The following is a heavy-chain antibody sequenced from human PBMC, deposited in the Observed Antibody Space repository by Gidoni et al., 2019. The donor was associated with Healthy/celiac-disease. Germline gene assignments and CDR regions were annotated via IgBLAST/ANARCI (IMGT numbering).Heavy chain of an antibody. Sequence: EVQLLESGGGLVQPGGSLRLSCAASGFTFSRHAMSWVRQAPGKGLGWVSAISGSGGSTYYADSVKGRFTISRDNSKNTLYLQMNSLRAEDTAVYYCAKEGTYYYDSSGYPYPHFDYWGQGTLVTVSS. V-gene: IGHV3-23*01. J-gene: IGHJ4*02. CDR2: ISGSGGST. CDR3: AKEGTYYYDSSGYPYPHFDY. CDR1: GFTFSRHA. D-gene: IGHD3-22*01.